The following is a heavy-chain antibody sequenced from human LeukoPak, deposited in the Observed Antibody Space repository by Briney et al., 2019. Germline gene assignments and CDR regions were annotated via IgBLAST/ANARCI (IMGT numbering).Heavy chain of an antibody. CDR2: IYHSGRT. CDR3: ARDLDTTVTMKGMDV. D-gene: IGHD4-17*01. CDR1: GYSISSGYY. Sequence: KTSETLSLTCTASGYSISSGYYWGWIRQPPGKGLEWIGSIYHSGRTFYDPSLKSRVTISVDTSKNQFSLKLTSVTAADTAVYYCARDLDTTVTMKGMDVWGKGTTVTVSS. J-gene: IGHJ6*04. V-gene: IGHV4-38-2*02.